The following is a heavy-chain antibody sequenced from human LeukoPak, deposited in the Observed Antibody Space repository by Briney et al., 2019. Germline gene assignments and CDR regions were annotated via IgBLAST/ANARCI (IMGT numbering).Heavy chain of an antibody. D-gene: IGHD4-17*01. V-gene: IGHV3-7*01. J-gene: IGHJ4*02. CDR2: IKEDGSEK. CDR1: GLNFSSRW. CDR3: ARSDYGFDY. Sequence: GGSLRLCCAASGLNFSSRWMNWVRQAPGQGLEWVASIKEDGSEKHYVDSVKGRFTISRDNSKNTLYLQMNSLRAEDTAVYYCARSDYGFDYWGQGTLVTVSS.